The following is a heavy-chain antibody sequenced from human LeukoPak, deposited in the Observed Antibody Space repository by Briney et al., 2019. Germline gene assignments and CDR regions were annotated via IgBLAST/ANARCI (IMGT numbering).Heavy chain of an antibody. Sequence: PGGSLRLSCAASGVAFSGSPILWVRQASGKGLEWVGRIRSKADNYATAYAASVQGRCTISRDDSKSTAYLQLNSLKTEDTAVYYCSQSNYWGQGALVTVSS. CDR2: IRSKADNYAT. J-gene: IGHJ4*02. CDR1: GVAFSGSP. V-gene: IGHV3-73*01. CDR3: SQSNY.